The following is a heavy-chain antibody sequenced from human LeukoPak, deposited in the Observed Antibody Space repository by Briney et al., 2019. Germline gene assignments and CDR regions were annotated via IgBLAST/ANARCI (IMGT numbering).Heavy chain of an antibody. CDR3: ARDPTSVYYDFWSGLDYFDY. V-gene: IGHV1-18*01. CDR2: ISAYNGNT. Sequence: GASVKVSCKASGYTFTSYGISWVRQAPGQGLEWMGWISAYNGNTNYAQKLQGRVTMTTDTSTSTAYMELRSLRSDDTAVYYCARDPTSVYYDFWSGLDYFDYWGQGTLVTVSS. CDR1: GYTFTSYG. J-gene: IGHJ4*02. D-gene: IGHD3-3*01.